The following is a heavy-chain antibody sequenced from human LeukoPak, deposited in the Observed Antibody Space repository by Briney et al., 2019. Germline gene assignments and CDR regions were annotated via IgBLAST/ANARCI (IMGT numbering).Heavy chain of an antibody. D-gene: IGHD2-8*02. CDR1: GFTFGGHG. J-gene: IGHJ4*02. CDR3: AKGISCTGGGVCPKVYDY. CDR2: IRYDGSHK. Sequence: GGSLRLSCTASGFTFGGHGMHWVRQAPGKGLEWVAFIRYDGSHKYYADSVKGRFTVSRDNSKNTLYLQMNSLRAEDTAVYYCAKGISCTGGGVCPKVYDYWGQGTLVTVSS. V-gene: IGHV3-30*02.